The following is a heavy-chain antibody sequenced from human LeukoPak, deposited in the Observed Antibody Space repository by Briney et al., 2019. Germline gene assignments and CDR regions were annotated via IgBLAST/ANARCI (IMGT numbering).Heavy chain of an antibody. V-gene: IGHV3-30*03. CDR1: GFTFSSYG. CDR2: ISYDGSNK. J-gene: IGHJ4*02. CDR3: ARDLGGTGIDY. Sequence: GGSLRLSCAASGFTFSSYGMHWVRQVPGKGPEWVTVISYDGSNKYYADSVKGRFTISRDNSKNTLYLQMNSLRAEDTAVYYCARDLGGTGIDYWGQGTLVTVSS. D-gene: IGHD1-1*01.